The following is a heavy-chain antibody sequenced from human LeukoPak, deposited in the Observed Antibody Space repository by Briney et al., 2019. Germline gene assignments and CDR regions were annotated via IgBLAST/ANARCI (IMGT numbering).Heavy chain of an antibody. D-gene: IGHD4/OR15-4a*01. J-gene: IGHJ4*02. CDR3: VRHRNPSGANCYF. V-gene: IGHV3-48*01. CDR2: ITGSSRHI. CDR1: GFTFNAYN. Sequence: PRGSLRLSCAASGFTFNAYNMNWVRQAPGEGLEWVSYITGSSRHIFYADSVKGRFTISRDNVNNLLYLQMDSLSAEDTAVYYCVRHRNPSGANCYFWGQGTLVTVSS.